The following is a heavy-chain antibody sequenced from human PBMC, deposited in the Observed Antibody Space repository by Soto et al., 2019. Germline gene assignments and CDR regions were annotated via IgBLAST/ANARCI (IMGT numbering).Heavy chain of an antibody. CDR1: GFTFSSYG. Sequence: PGGSLRLSCAASGFTFSSYGMHWVRQAPGKGLEWVALISFDGSNKYYADSVQGRFTISRDNSKNSLHLQMNSLRPEDTAVYYCAKDEGLLWSYCDYWGQGTLVTVSS. J-gene: IGHJ4*02. CDR3: AKDEGLLWSYCDY. V-gene: IGHV3-30*18. D-gene: IGHD3-10*01. CDR2: ISFDGSNK.